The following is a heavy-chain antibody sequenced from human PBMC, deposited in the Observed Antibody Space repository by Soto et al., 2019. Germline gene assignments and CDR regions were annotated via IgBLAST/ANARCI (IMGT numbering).Heavy chain of an antibody. Sequence: GKGLEWVSAISGSAGSAYYADSVKGPFTISRDNSKNTLSLQMNSLRAEDTAVYYCAKFFFQAEDCIRDTVPVSAFLLNRSSDL. CDR2: ISGSAGSA. J-gene: IGHJ2*01. V-gene: IGHV3-23*01. D-gene: IGHD2-21*02. CDR3: AKFFFQAEDCIRDTVPVSAFLLNRSSDL.